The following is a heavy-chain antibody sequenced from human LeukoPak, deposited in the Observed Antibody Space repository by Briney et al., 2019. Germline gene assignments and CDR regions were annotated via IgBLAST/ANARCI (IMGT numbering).Heavy chain of an antibody. CDR3: ARDGTGYSSGWYYWFFDL. CDR1: GYTFTRYY. D-gene: IGHD6-19*01. Sequence: GASVKVSCKASGYTFTRYYMHWVRQAPGQRLEWIGWINPNSGGTNSAQKFQGRVTMTRDTSISTAYMELNRLTSDDTAVYYCARDGTGYSSGWYYWFFDLWGRGTLVTVSS. J-gene: IGHJ2*01. CDR2: INPNSGGT. V-gene: IGHV1-2*02.